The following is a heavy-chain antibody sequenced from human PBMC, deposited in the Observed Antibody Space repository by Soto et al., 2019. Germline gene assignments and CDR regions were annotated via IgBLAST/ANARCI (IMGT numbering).Heavy chain of an antibody. D-gene: IGHD2-21*02. CDR2: INPSSGDA. V-gene: IGHV1-46*01. Sequence: QVQLVQSGAGVQKPGASVKVSCEASGYRFTAYYMHWVRQAPGQGLEWMAIINPSSGDANYAQRFQGRFTKNRAKYTSTVQMERSRLRSEDTAVYYCARSPPLRECPGGDCSHFDYWGQGTLVTVS. J-gene: IGHJ4*02. CDR3: ARSPPLRECPGGDCSHFDY. CDR1: GYRFTAYY.